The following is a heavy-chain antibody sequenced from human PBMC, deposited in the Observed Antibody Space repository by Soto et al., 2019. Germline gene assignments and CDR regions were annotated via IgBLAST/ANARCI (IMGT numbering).Heavy chain of an antibody. Sequence: GGSLRLSCAASGFTFSSSEMYWVRQAPGKGLEWVSYIHPGGQIIFYADSVKGRFTISRDNAKNSVYLQMNNLRAEDTAVYYCARRGSSWGQGTMVTVSS. CDR3: ARRGSS. D-gene: IGHD2-2*01. J-gene: IGHJ3*01. CDR1: GFTFSSSE. V-gene: IGHV3-48*03. CDR2: IHPGGQII.